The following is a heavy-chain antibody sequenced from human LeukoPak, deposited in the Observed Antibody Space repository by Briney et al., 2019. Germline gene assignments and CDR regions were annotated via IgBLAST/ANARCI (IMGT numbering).Heavy chain of an antibody. CDR3: ARDVAGYGMDV. Sequence: PGGSLRLSCAASGFTFSSYAMHWVRQAPVKGLEWVAVISYDGSNKYYADSVKGRFTISRDNSKNTLYLQMNSLRAEDTAVYYCARDVAGYGMDVWGQGTTVTVSS. V-gene: IGHV3-30-3*01. D-gene: IGHD3-10*01. J-gene: IGHJ6*02. CDR2: ISYDGSNK. CDR1: GFTFSSYA.